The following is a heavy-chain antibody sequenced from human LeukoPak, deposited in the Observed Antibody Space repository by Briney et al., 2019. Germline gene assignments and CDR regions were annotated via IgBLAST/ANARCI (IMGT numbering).Heavy chain of an antibody. CDR1: GFTFSTYW. CDR3: AKESGYDVDLEY. V-gene: IGHV3-74*01. D-gene: IGHD5-12*01. J-gene: IGHJ4*02. CDR2: INTDGSTT. Sequence: GGSLRLSCAGSGFTFSTYWMHWVRQAPGGGLVWVSGINTDGSTTSYADSVKGRFTISRDNAKNTVYLQMRSMRAEDTAVYYCAKESGYDVDLEYWGQGALVTVSS.